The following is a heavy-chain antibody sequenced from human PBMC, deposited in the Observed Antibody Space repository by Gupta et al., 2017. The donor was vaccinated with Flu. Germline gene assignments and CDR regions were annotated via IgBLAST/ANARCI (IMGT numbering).Heavy chain of an antibody. CDR1: GVG. D-gene: IGHD1-20*01. CDR2: IYWDDDK. Sequence: GVGVGWIRQPPGKALECLALIYWDDDKRYSPSLKNRLTITKDTSKNLVVLIMTNMDPVDTATYFCAHRRGGYNWNDAAFDIWGQGTVVTVSS. J-gene: IGHJ3*02. V-gene: IGHV2-5*02. CDR3: AHRRGGYNWNDAAFDI.